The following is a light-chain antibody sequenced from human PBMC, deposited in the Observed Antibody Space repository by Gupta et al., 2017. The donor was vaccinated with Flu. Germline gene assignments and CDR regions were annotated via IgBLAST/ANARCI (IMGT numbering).Light chain of an antibody. V-gene: IGKV2-30*02. J-gene: IGKJ2*01. Sequence: ISCRTSQRLLHSDGDTYLNWFHQRLGQSPRRLIYKVSNRDSGVPDRISGSGSGADFTLKISGVEAEDVGIYYCMQGVHWPYTFGQGTKLEIK. CDR1: QRLLHSDGDTY. CDR3: MQGVHWPYT. CDR2: KVS.